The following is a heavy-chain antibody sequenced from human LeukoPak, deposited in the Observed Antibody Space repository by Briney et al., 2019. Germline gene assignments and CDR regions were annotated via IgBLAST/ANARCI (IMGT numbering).Heavy chain of an antibody. CDR1: GGTFSSYA. CDR3: ARGGAAANTMLIVYAFDI. D-gene: IGHD6-13*01. V-gene: IGHV1-2*02. Sequence: GVSVKVSCKASGGTFSSYAISWVRQAPGQGLEWMGWINPNSGGTNYAQKFQGRVTMTRDTSISTAYMELSRLRSDDTAVYYCARGGAAANTMLIVYAFDIWGQGTMVTVSS. J-gene: IGHJ3*02. CDR2: INPNSGGT.